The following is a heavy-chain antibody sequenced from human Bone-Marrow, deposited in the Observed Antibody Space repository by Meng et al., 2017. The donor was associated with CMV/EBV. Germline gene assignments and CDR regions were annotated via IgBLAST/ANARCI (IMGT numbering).Heavy chain of an antibody. V-gene: IGHV3-7*01. CDR2: IKQDGSEK. J-gene: IGHJ4*02. Sequence: GESLKISCAASGFTFSSYEMNWVRQAPGKGLEWVANIKQDGSEKYYVDSVKGRFTISRDNAKNSLYLQMNSLRAEETAVYYCARDLRSGRGDSGSGWVYWGQGTLVTVSS. CDR1: GFTFSSYE. CDR3: ARDLRSGRGDSGSGWVY. D-gene: IGHD1-26*01.